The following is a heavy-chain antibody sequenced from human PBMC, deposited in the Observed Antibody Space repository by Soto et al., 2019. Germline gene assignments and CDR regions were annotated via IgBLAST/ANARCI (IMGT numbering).Heavy chain of an antibody. CDR2: INPSGGST. CDR1: GYTFTSYY. D-gene: IGHD1-26*01. J-gene: IGHJ6*02. CDR3: ARDLGGSYYYYGMDV. Sequence: QVQLVQSGAEVKKPGASVKVSCKASGYTFTSYYMHWVRQAPGQGLEWMGIINPSGGSTSYAQKLQGRVTMTRDTYTSTVYMELSSLRSEDTAVYYCARDLGGSYYYYGMDVWGQGTTVTVSS. V-gene: IGHV1-46*01.